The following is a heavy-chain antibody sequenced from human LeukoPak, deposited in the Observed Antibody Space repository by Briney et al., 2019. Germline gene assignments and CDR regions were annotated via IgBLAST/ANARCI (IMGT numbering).Heavy chain of an antibody. Sequence: PSETLSLTCTVSGGSISSYYWSWIRQPPGKGLEWIGRIYTSGSTNYNPSLKSRVTMSVDTSKNQFSLKLSSVTAADTAVYYCARVSGYGSGSYYSYYFDYWGQGTLVTVSS. CDR1: GGSISSYY. D-gene: IGHD3-10*01. CDR3: ARVSGYGSGSYYSYYFDY. CDR2: IYTSGST. J-gene: IGHJ4*02. V-gene: IGHV4-4*07.